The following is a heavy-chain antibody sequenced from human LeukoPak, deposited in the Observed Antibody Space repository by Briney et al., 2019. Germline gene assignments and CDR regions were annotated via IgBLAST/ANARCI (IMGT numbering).Heavy chain of an antibody. D-gene: IGHD3-22*01. V-gene: IGHV3-53*01. J-gene: IGHJ6*02. Sequence: GGSLRLSCEASGFTVSSSYMSWVRQAPGKGLEWVSVIYGGGSTYYADSVKGRFTISRDTSKNTLYLQMNSLRAEDTAVYYCARDLRLITMIVVGGGYYYGMDVWGQGTTVTVSS. CDR1: GFTVSSSY. CDR2: IYGGGST. CDR3: ARDLRLITMIVVGGGYYYGMDV.